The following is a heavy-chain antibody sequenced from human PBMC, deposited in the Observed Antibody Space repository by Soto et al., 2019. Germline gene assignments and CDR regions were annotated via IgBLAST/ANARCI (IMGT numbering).Heavy chain of an antibody. CDR1: GFTFSTSI. CDR3: TTALGRVHTIT. Sequence: EEQLVESGGGLVKPGWSLRLSCAASGFTFSTSIMNWVRQAPGTGLEWVSSITSSSSHMFYADSVKGRFPISRDNARNSLYLQMNSLRAEDTAIYYCTTALGRVHTITWGQGTLVTVSS. CDR2: ITSSSSHM. J-gene: IGHJ4*02. V-gene: IGHV3-21*06. D-gene: IGHD5-12*01.